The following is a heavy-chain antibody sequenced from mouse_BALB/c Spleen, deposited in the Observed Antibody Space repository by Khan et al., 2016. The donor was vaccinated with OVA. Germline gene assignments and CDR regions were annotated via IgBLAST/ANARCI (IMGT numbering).Heavy chain of an antibody. CDR2: INTYTGEP. J-gene: IGHJ1*01. Sequence: QVQLKESGPELKKPRETVKISCKASGYTFTNYGMNWMKQAPGKGLKWMGWINTYTGEPTYADDFKGRFAFSLETSASTAYLQINNLKNEDTATYFCASGGHWYFDVWGAGTTVTVSS. CDR1: GYTFTNYG. D-gene: IGHD1-1*02. CDR3: ASGGHWYFDV. V-gene: IGHV9-3-1*01.